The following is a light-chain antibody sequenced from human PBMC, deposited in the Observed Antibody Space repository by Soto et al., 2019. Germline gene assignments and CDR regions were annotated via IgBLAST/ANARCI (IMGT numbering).Light chain of an antibody. V-gene: IGKV2-30*01. CDR1: QSLVYSDGNTY. Sequence: DIVMTQSPLSLPVTLGQPASISCRSTQSLVYSDGNTYLNGFQQRPGQSPRRLIYRVSNRDSGVQDRFSDSGSGTLFTRKISRGEAEDYGVYYCMQGTHWPLTFGGGTRVEIK. CDR3: MQGTHWPLT. J-gene: IGKJ4*01. CDR2: RVS.